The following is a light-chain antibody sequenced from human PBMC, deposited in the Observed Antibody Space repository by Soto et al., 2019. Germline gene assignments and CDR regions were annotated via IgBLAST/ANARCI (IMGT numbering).Light chain of an antibody. V-gene: IGLV2-14*01. CDR3: SSYTSSSTLV. CDR1: SSDVGGYNY. Sequence: QSALTQPASVSGSPGQSITISCTGTSSDVGGYNYVSWYQQHPGKAPKLMIYDVSNRPSGVSNPFSGSKSGNTASLTISGLQAEDEADYYCSSYTSSSTLVFGNGTKLTVL. J-gene: IGLJ1*01. CDR2: DVS.